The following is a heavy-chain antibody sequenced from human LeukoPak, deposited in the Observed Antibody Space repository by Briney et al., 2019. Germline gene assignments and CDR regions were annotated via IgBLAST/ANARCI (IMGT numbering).Heavy chain of an antibody. V-gene: IGHV5-51*01. CDR3: ARRDEYTYGPDY. CDR2: IFPGDSDT. Sequence: GESLKISCKGSGYSFSSYWIGWVRPMPGKGLEWMGIIFPGDSDTRYSPSFQGQVTISADKSVSTAYLQWGSLKASDTAMYYCARRDEYTYGPDYWGQGTLVTVSS. D-gene: IGHD4-17*01. CDR1: GYSFSSYW. J-gene: IGHJ4*02.